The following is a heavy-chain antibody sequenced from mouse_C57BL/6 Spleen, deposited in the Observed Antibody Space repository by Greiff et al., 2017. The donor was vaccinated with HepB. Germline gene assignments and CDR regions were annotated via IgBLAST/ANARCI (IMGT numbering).Heavy chain of an antibody. D-gene: IGHD2-3*01. J-gene: IGHJ1*03. V-gene: IGHV5-17*01. Sequence: EVQGVESGGGLVKPGGSLKLSCAASGFTFSDYGMHWVRQAPEKGLEWVAYISSGSSTIYYADTVKGRFTISRDNAKNTLFLQMTSLRSEDTAMYYCAREGIYDGYYGWYFDVWGTGTTVTVSS. CDR2: ISSGSSTI. CDR1: GFTFSDYG. CDR3: AREGIYDGYYGWYFDV.